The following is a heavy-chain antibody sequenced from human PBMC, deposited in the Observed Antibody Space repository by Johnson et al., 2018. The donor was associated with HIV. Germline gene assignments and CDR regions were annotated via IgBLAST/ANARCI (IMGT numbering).Heavy chain of an antibody. V-gene: IGHV3-30*04. CDR2: ISYDGSNK. J-gene: IGHJ3*02. CDR3: AREGSYCTGGVCYGLGAFDI. CDR1: GFTFSSYA. Sequence: QVQLVESGGGVVQPGRSLRLSCAASGFTFSSYAMHWVRQAPGKGLEWVAVISYDGSNKYYADSVKGRFTISRDNSKNTLYLQMNSLRAEDTAVYYCAREGSYCTGGVCYGLGAFDIWGQGTMVTVYS. D-gene: IGHD2-8*02.